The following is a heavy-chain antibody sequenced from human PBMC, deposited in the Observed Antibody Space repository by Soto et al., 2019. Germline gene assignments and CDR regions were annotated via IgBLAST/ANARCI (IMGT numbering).Heavy chain of an antibody. V-gene: IGHV3-33*03. CDR2: IWYDGSKK. Sequence: QVHLVESGGGVVQPGRSLRLACAASGFRFSGYGMQWVRQTPGKGLERVGVIWYDGSKKYYADSVKGRFTISRDNSRNNGFRQMDSLGVEDTGVYYCATDIGGGSWYPLASWGPGILVTVSS. CDR1: GFRFSGYG. J-gene: IGHJ5*02. CDR3: ATDIGGGSWYPLAS. D-gene: IGHD6-13*01.